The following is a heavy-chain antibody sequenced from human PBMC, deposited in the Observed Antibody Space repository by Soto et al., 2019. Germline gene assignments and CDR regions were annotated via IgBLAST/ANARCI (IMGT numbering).Heavy chain of an antibody. CDR3: ARDTWGSYDY. CDR2: SESKGNGFTT. V-gene: IGHV3-72*01. J-gene: IGHJ4*02. D-gene: IGHD3-16*01. Sequence: EVQLVESGGGLVQPGGSLRLSCAASGFTFNEYFMDWVRQTPGKGLEWVGRSESKGNGFTTEYAASVKGRFTMSRDESKNSQYLQMNSLKTEDTAVYYCARDTWGSYDYWGQGTLVTVSS. CDR1: GFTFNEYF.